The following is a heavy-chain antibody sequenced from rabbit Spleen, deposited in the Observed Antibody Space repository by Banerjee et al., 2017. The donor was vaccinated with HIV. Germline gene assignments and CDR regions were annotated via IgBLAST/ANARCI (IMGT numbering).Heavy chain of an antibody. J-gene: IGHJ4*01. CDR1: GFSFSSSYY. CDR3: ARGSATMTMVITGFYLNL. Sequence: QEQLVESGGDLVKPGTSLTLTCTASGFSFSSSYYICWVRQAPGKGLVCIACIYTGSSGSTYYSNWAKGRFTISKTSSTTVTLQMTSLTVADTASYICARGSATMTMVITGFYLNLWGPGTLVTVS. CDR2: IYTGSSGST. V-gene: IGHV1S45*01. D-gene: IGHD2-1*01.